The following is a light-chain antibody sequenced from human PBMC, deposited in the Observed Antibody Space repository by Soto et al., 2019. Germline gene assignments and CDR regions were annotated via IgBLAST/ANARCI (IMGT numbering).Light chain of an antibody. J-gene: IGKJ5*01. CDR2: GAS. Sequence: IVLTQSPGTLSLFPGERTTLSCRASQSITSGYLAWYQQKPGQSPRLLIYGASSRATGIPDRFSGSGSGTDFTLTISRLEPEDFAVYYCPQYGSSPTFGQGTRLEIK. CDR3: PQYGSSPT. V-gene: IGKV3-20*01. CDR1: QSITSGY.